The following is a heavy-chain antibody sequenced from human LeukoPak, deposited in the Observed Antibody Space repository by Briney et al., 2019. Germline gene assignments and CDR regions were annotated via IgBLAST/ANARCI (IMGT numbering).Heavy chain of an antibody. D-gene: IGHD6-13*01. V-gene: IGHV3-7*01. CDR1: GFTFRDYW. J-gene: IGHJ4*02. Sequence: GGSLRLSCEASGFTFRDYWMTWVRQAPGKGLEWVANVKQDGTEKFYVDSVKGRFTISRDNGKNSLYLQMNSLRVEDTAIYYCATAGGTSWADYWGQGTLVTVCS. CDR3: ATAGGTSWADY. CDR2: VKQDGTEK.